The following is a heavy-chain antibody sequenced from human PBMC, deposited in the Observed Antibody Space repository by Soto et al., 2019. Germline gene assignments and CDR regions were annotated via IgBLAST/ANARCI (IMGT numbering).Heavy chain of an antibody. Sequence: QVQLVQSGAEVKKPGASVKVSCKASGYTFTNYGINWVRQAPGQGLEWMGWINGYNGNTNYAQKVRGRVNMTTDTSTSTAYLQSRPLGSEGSAVYFRAGVDTLGEQWPDCWGQGNLGTGSS. CDR2: INGYNGNT. V-gene: IGHV1-18*04. CDR1: GYTFTNYG. CDR3: AGVDTLGEQWPDC. D-gene: IGHD6-19*01. J-gene: IGHJ4*02.